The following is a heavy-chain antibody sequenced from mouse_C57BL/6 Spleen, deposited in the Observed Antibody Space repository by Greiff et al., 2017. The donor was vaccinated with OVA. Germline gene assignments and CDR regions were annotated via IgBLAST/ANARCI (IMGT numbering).Heavy chain of an antibody. CDR1: GYTFTSYW. Sequence: VQLQQPGAELVRPGSSVKLSCTASGYTFTSYWMHWVKQRPIQGLEWIGNIDPSDSETHYNQKFKDKATLTVDKSSSTAYMQLSSLTSEDSAVYYCARGSSCSSFDYWGQGTTLTVSS. D-gene: IGHD3-2*02. CDR2: IDPSDSET. V-gene: IGHV1-52*01. CDR3: ARGSSCSSFDY. J-gene: IGHJ2*01.